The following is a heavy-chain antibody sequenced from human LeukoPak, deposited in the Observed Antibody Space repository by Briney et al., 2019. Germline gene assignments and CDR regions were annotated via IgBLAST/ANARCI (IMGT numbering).Heavy chain of an antibody. Sequence: PGGSLRLSCAPSGFTFSSDWISWVRQAPGKGLEWVSSISSSSSYIYYADSVKGRFTISRDNAKNSLYLQMNSLRAEDTAVYYCARNIGVGATAFDYWGQGTLVTVSS. CDR3: ARNIGVGATAFDY. CDR1: GFTFSSDW. D-gene: IGHD1-26*01. J-gene: IGHJ4*02. V-gene: IGHV3-21*01. CDR2: ISSSSSYI.